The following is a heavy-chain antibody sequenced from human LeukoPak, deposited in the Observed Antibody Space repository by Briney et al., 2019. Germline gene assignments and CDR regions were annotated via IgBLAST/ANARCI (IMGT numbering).Heavy chain of an antibody. Sequence: GGSLRLSCAASGFTFSGSAMHWVRQASGKGLEWVGRIRSKADTYATAYAASVKGRFTISRDDSKNTAYLQMNSLRAEDTAVYYCARDGPSGSYYNEGHYWGQGTLVTVSS. V-gene: IGHV3-73*01. CDR3: ARDGPSGSYYNEGHY. CDR1: GFTFSGSA. J-gene: IGHJ4*02. D-gene: IGHD3-10*01. CDR2: IRSKADTYAT.